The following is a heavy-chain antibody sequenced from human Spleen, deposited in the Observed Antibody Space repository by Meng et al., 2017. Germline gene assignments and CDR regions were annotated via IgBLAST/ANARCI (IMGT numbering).Heavy chain of an antibody. D-gene: IGHD6-19*01. CDR3: ARDFTSGSSGDP. CDR2: ITPGSGNT. J-gene: IGHJ5*02. V-gene: IGHV1-3*01. Sequence: QVHLVQSGAEVKKPGASVKVSCKASGYTFTSYALHWVRQAPGQILEWMGWITPGSGNTKYSQKFQGRLTITTDTSASTAYMELSTLRSEDTAVYYCARDFTSGSSGDPWGQGTLVTVSS. CDR1: GYTFTSYA.